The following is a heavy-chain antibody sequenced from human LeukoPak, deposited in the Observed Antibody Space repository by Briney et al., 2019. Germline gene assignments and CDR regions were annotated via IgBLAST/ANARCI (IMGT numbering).Heavy chain of an antibody. Sequence: SETLSLTCTVSGGSISIYYWSWIRQPAGKGLEWMGRIYTSGSSNYNPSLKSRVTMSVDTSKNQFSLKLSSVTAADTAVYYCARDSRPYYYDSSGYYVPYYFDYWGQGTLVTVSS. V-gene: IGHV4-4*07. CDR1: GGSISIYY. J-gene: IGHJ4*02. D-gene: IGHD3-22*01. CDR3: ARDSRPYYYDSSGYYVPYYFDY. CDR2: IYTSGSS.